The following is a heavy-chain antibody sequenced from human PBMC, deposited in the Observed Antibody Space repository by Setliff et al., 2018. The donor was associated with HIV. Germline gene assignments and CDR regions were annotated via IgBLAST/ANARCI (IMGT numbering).Heavy chain of an antibody. CDR2: LSGSGGST. CDR1: ELTFSNYA. D-gene: IGHD2-8*01. CDR3: ARDLYYYFDY. Sequence: GGSLRLSCAASELTFSNYAMTWVRQAPGKGLEWVSSLSGSGGSTYYADSVKGRFTISRDNAKNSLFLQMNSLRAEDTAVYYCARDLYYYFDYWGQGTLVTVSS. V-gene: IGHV3-23*01. J-gene: IGHJ4*02.